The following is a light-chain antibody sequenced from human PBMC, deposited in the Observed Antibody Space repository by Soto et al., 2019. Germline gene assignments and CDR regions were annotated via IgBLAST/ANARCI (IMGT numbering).Light chain of an antibody. Sequence: EIVLTQSPGTLSLSPGEGATLSCRASQTVRSDSLAWYQHKPGQAPRLLISRASSRATGIPDRFSGSGSGTDFALTISRLEPEDFAVYYCQVYGTSEGFTFGPGTKVDIK. J-gene: IGKJ3*01. CDR2: RAS. CDR1: QTVRSDS. CDR3: QVYGTSEGFT. V-gene: IGKV3-20*01.